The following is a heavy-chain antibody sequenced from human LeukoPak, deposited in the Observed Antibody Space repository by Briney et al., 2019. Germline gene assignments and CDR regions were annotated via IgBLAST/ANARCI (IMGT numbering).Heavy chain of an antibody. CDR2: INSDGSST. J-gene: IGHJ4*02. D-gene: IGHD3-10*01. CDR3: AKDSRITMVRGPDGDFDY. V-gene: IGHV3-74*01. Sequence: GGSLRLSCAASGFTFSSYWMHWVRQAPGKGLVWVSRINSDGSSTSYADSVKGRFTISRDNSKNTLYLQMNSLRAEDTAVYYCAKDSRITMVRGPDGDFDYWGQGTLVTVSS. CDR1: GFTFSSYW.